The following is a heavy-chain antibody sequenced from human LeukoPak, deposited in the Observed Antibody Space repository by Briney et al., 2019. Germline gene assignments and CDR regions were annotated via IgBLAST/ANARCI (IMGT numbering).Heavy chain of an antibody. J-gene: IGHJ3*02. V-gene: IGHV3-11*06. CDR3: ARGEAVAGPGNAFDI. Sequence: GGSLRLSCAASGFTFSDYYMSWIRQAPGKGLEWVSYISSSSSYTNYADSVKGRFTISRDNAENSLYLQMNSLRAEDTAVYYCARGEAVAGPGNAFDIWGQGTMVTVSS. CDR1: GFTFSDYY. CDR2: ISSSSSYT. D-gene: IGHD6-19*01.